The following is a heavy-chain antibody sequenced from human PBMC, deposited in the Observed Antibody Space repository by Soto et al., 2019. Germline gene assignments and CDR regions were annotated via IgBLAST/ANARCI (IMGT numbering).Heavy chain of an antibody. V-gene: IGHV6-1*01. J-gene: IGHJ3*02. CDR1: GDSVSSNSAA. D-gene: IGHD3-3*01. CDR2: TYYRSKWYN. Sequence: SQTLSLTCAISGDSVSSNSAAWNWIRQSLSRGLEWLGRTYYRSKWYNDYAVSVKSRITINPDTSKNQFSLQLNSVTPEDTAVYYCARDLPVYDFWSGYYSFDAFDIWGQGTMVTVSS. CDR3: ARDLPVYDFWSGYYSFDAFDI.